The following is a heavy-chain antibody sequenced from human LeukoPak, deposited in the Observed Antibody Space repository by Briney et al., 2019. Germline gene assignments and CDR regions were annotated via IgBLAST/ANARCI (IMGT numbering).Heavy chain of an antibody. Sequence: RTGGSLRLSCAASGFSFSTYEFHWVRHAPGKGLEWVSYISASGQTIYYADSVKGRFTISRDNARNSLYLHMNSLRAEDTAVYYCARDLGGYSYGSHFDYWGQGTLVTVSS. V-gene: IGHV3-48*03. CDR3: ARDLGGYSYGSHFDY. J-gene: IGHJ4*02. D-gene: IGHD5-18*01. CDR1: GFSFSTYE. CDR2: ISASGQTI.